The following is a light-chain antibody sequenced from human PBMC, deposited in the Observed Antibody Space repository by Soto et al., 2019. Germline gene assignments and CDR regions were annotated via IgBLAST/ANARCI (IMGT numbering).Light chain of an antibody. V-gene: IGKV3-11*01. CDR1: QSVSNY. CDR3: RQRSVWVT. Sequence: IVMTQSPATLSLSPGERATLSCRASQSVSNYLAWYQQKPGQAPRLLIYDASIRASGVPARFSGGGSGTVFTLTISSLEPEDSAVYYCRQRSVWVTFGGGAKVEVK. CDR2: DAS. J-gene: IGKJ4*01.